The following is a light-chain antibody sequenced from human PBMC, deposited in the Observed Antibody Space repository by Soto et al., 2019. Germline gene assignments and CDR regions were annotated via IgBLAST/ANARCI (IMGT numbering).Light chain of an antibody. CDR1: QSVSSY. J-gene: IGKJ5*01. V-gene: IGKV3-11*01. CDR3: QQRSNGIT. CDR2: DVS. Sequence: PGEKGTLSCLASQSVSSYLAWYQQKPGQAPRLLIYDVSNRATGIPARFSGGGSGTDFTLTISSLEPDDFAVYYCQQRSNGITFGQGTRLEIK.